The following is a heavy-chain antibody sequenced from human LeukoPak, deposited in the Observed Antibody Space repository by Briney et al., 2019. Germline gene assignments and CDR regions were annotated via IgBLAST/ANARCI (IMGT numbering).Heavy chain of an antibody. D-gene: IGHD4-17*01. J-gene: IGHJ4*02. CDR3: ARGATEKATVTVLDS. V-gene: IGHV3-53*01. CDR2: IYSGGRT. Sequence: GGSLRLSCAASGFIVSNNYMNWVRQAPGKGLEWVSIIYSGGRTYYADSVKGRFTISRDNSENTLYLQMNSLRGEDTAVYYCARGATEKATVTVLDSWGQGTLVTVSS. CDR1: GFIVSNNY.